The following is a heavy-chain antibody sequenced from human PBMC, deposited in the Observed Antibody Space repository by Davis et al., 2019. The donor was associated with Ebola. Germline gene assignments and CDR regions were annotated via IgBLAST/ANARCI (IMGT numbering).Heavy chain of an antibody. V-gene: IGHV3-33*08. CDR3: ARAIAGGYSSSWYGSDY. CDR1: GFTFSSYG. J-gene: IGHJ4*02. CDR2: IWYDGSNK. Sequence: PGGSLRLSCAASGFTFSSYGMHWGRQAPGQGLEGVAVIWYDGSNKYYADSVKGRFTISRDNSKNTLYLQMNSLRAEDTAVYYCARAIAGGYSSSWYGSDYWGQGTLVTVSS. D-gene: IGHD6-13*01.